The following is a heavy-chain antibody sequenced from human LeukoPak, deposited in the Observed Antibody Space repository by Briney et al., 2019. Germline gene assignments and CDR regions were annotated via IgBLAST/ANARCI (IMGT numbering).Heavy chain of an antibody. Sequence: SVKVSCKASGGTFSSYAISWVRQAPGRGLEWMGRIIPIFGIANYAQKFQGRVTITADKSTSTAYMELSSLRSEDTAVYYCARLYCSSTSCFDYWGQGTLVTVSS. V-gene: IGHV1-69*04. CDR3: ARLYCSSTSCFDY. J-gene: IGHJ4*02. CDR2: IIPIFGIA. D-gene: IGHD2-2*01. CDR1: GGTFSSYA.